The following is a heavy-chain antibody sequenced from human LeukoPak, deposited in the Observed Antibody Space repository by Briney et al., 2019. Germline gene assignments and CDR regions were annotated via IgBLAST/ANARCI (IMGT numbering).Heavy chain of an antibody. CDR2: ISSSGGYI. CDR1: GFTLSSHW. Sequence: HPGGSLRLSCVASGFTLSSHWMHWLRLAPGKGLEWVSAISSSGGYIYYADSVKGRFTISRDNSKNTLYLQMNSLRAEDTAVYYCAKAGDILTGSDYWGQGTLVTVSS. J-gene: IGHJ4*02. V-gene: IGHV3-23*01. CDR3: AKAGDILTGSDY. D-gene: IGHD3-9*01.